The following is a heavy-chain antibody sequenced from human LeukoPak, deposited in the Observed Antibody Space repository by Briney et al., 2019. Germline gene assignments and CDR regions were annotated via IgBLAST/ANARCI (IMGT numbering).Heavy chain of an antibody. Sequence: PSQTLSLTCTVSGGPISSGGYYWSWIRQPPGKGLEWIGYIYHSGSTYYNPSLKSRVTISVDRSKNQFSLKLSSVTAADTAVYYCASFPYNILTGTFDYWGQGTLVTVSS. CDR2: IYHSGST. J-gene: IGHJ4*02. CDR3: ASFPYNILTGTFDY. CDR1: GGPISSGGYY. D-gene: IGHD3-9*01. V-gene: IGHV4-30-2*01.